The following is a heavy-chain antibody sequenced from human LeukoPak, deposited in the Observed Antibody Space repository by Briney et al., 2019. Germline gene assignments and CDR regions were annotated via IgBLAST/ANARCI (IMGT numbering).Heavy chain of an antibody. CDR3: TTILNYH. CDR1: GFTFSNAW. CDR2: IKSKTDGGTT. J-gene: IGHJ5*02. Sequence: PGGSLRLSCAASGFTFSNAWMSWVRQAPGKGLEWVSRIKSKTDGGTTDYAAPVKGRFTISRDDSKNTLYLQMNSLKTEDTAVYYCTTILNYHWGQGTLVTVSS. V-gene: IGHV3-15*01. D-gene: IGHD1-7*01.